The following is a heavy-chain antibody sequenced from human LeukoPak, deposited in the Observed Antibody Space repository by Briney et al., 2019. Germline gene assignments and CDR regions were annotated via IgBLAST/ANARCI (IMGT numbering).Heavy chain of an antibody. V-gene: IGHV3-23*01. Sequence: GGSLRLSCAAYGFTFSSYAMSWVRQAPGKGLEWVSAISGSGGSTYYADSVKGRFTISRDNSKNTLYLQMNSLRAEDTAVYYCAKVGIAAAGNYAVTDYYFDYWGQGTLVTVSS. CDR3: AKVGIAAAGNYAVTDYYFDY. J-gene: IGHJ4*02. CDR2: ISGSGGST. D-gene: IGHD6-13*01. CDR1: GFTFSSYA.